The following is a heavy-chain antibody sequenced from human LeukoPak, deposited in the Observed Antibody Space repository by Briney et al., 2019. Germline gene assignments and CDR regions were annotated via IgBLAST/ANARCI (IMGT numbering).Heavy chain of an antibody. CDR2: IYTSGST. V-gene: IGHV4-61*02. CDR1: GGSISSGSYY. D-gene: IGHD6-19*01. J-gene: IGHJ5*02. Sequence: SQTLSLTCTVSGGSISSGSYYWSWIRQPAGKGLEWIGRIYTSGSTNYNPSLKSRVTISVDTSKNQFSLKLSSVTAADTAVYYCARDLTAYSSGWYLGWFDPWGQGTLVTVSP. CDR3: ARDLTAYSSGWYLGWFDP.